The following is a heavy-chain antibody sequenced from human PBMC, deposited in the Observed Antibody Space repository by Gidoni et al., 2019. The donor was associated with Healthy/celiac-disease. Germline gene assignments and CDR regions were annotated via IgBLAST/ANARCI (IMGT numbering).Heavy chain of an antibody. CDR2: IRSKANSYAT. CDR3: TTLSPVIVVVPAAFDAFDI. J-gene: IGHJ3*02. CDR1: GSTFSGSA. V-gene: IGHV3-73*02. Sequence: EVQLVESGGGLVQPGGSLKLSCAASGSTFSGSAMHWGRQASGKGLEWVGRIRSKANSYATAYAASVKGRFTISRDDSKNTAYLQMNSLKTEDTAVYYCTTLSPVIVVVPAAFDAFDIWGQGTMVTVSS. D-gene: IGHD2-2*01.